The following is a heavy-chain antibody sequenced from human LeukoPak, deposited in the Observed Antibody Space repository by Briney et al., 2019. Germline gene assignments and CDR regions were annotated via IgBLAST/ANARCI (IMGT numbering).Heavy chain of an antibody. CDR3: ARDLLPPATVAATGDAFDI. CDR1: GFTFSSYS. V-gene: IGHV3-48*01. D-gene: IGHD6-19*01. CDR2: ISSSSSTI. Sequence: AGSLRLSCAASGFTFSSYSMNWVRQAPGKGLEWVSYISSSSSTIYYADSVKGRFTISRDNAKNSLYLQMNSLRAEDTAVYYCARDLLPPATVAATGDAFDIWGQGTMVRVSS. J-gene: IGHJ3*02.